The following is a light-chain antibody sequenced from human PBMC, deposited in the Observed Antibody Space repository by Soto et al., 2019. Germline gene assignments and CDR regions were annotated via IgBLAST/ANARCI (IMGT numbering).Light chain of an antibody. CDR3: HQNTNWPPTFT. CDR1: QGVNRD. J-gene: IGKJ2*01. Sequence: EIIMTQSPATLSVSPGESATLSCRASQGVNRDLAWFQQRPGQAPRLLIYRASTRATGIPPRFSGSGFGTEFTLTISSLQSEDFAVYYCHQNTNWPPTFTFGQGTKVDIK. V-gene: IGKV3-15*01. CDR2: RAS.